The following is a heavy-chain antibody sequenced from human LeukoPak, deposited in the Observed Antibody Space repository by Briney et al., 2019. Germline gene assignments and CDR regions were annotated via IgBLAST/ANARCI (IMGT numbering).Heavy chain of an antibody. CDR1: GFTFSSYA. Sequence: GGSLRLSCAASGFTFSSYAMSWVRQAPGEGLEWVSAISGSGGTTYYADSVKGRFTISRDNSKNTLYLQMNSLRAEDTAVYYCARKYYYDSSGYYFWGQGTLVTVSS. CDR3: ARKYYYDSSGYYF. CDR2: ISGSGGTT. V-gene: IGHV3-23*01. J-gene: IGHJ4*02. D-gene: IGHD3-22*01.